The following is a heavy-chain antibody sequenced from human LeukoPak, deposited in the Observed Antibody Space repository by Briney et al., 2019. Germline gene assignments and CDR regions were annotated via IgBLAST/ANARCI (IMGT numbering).Heavy chain of an antibody. CDR1: GYTFDRSW. CDR3: VRQIAVAGRTTSEYWYYIGV. Sequence: GESLKISCQASGYTFDRSWIGWVRQMPGKGFQWLGIVYPRDSDTRYSPSVQGHVTITADTSIDTAYLQWRSLRASDTANYFCVRQIAVAGRTTSEYWYYIGVWGKGTAVTVSS. CDR2: VYPRDSDT. V-gene: IGHV5-51*01. J-gene: IGHJ6*04. D-gene: IGHD6-19*01.